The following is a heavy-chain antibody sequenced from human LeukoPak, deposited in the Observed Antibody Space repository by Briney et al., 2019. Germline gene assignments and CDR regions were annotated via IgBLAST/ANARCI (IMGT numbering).Heavy chain of an antibody. Sequence: GGSLRLSCAASGFTFDDYAMHWVRQAPGKGLEWVSGISWNSGSIGYADSVKGRFTISRDNAKNSLYPQMNSPRAEDTALYYCAKAARYSSSWYYYYGMDVWGQGTTVTVSS. D-gene: IGHD6-13*01. CDR3: AKAARYSSSWYYYYGMDV. CDR2: ISWNSGSI. CDR1: GFTFDDYA. V-gene: IGHV3-9*01. J-gene: IGHJ6*02.